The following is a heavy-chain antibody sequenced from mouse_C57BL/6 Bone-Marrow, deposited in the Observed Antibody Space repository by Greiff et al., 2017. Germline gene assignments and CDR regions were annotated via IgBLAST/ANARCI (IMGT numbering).Heavy chain of an antibody. Sequence: EVQRVESGPSLVRPSQTLSLTCTVTGFSINSDCYWIWIRQFPGNKLEYIRYTFYSGITYYNPSLESRTYLTRDTSKNQFSLKLSSVTTEDTATYYCARARLYYAMDYWGQGTSVTVSS. CDR2: TFYSGIT. V-gene: IGHV3-3*01. J-gene: IGHJ4*01. CDR1: GFSINSDCY. CDR3: ARARLYYAMDY.